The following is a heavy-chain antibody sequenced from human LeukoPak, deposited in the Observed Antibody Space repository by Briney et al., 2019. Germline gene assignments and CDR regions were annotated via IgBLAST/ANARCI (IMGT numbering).Heavy chain of an antibody. CDR2: IIGSSGDT. CDR1: GFRFSNFA. CDR3: AKGAYDYIEMGYFDD. Sequence: GGSLRLSCAASGFRFSNFAMSWVRQAPGKGLEWVSLIIGSSGDTLYADSVKGRFTISRDISKNRLYLQMNSLSAEDTALYYCAKGAYDYIEMGYFDDWGQGTLVTVSS. J-gene: IGHJ4*02. V-gene: IGHV3-23*01. D-gene: IGHD5-12*01.